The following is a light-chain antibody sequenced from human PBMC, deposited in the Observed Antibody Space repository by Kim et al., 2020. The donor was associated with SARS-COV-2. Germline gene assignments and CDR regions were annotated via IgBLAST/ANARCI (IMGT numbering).Light chain of an antibody. CDR1: SNDVGGYNR. J-gene: IGLJ1*01. V-gene: IGLV2-18*02. Sequence: SVTTACTGSSNDVGGYNRVSWYQQSPGTGPKLMIYEVTGRPSGVPDRFSGSKSGNTASLTISGLQAEDEADYYCISYTSSSTFVFGTGTKVTVL. CDR2: EVT. CDR3: ISYTSSSTFV.